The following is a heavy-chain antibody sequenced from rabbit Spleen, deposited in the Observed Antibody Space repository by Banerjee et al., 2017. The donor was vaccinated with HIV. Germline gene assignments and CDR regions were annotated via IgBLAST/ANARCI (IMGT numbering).Heavy chain of an antibody. CDR1: GVSFSGSSY. D-gene: IGHD1-1*01. Sequence: QEQLVESGGGLVKPGASLTLTCTASGVSFSGSSYMCWVRQAPGKGLEWIACIETDSSGFTYFATWAIGRFTISKTSSTTVTLQVTSLTAADTATYFCARDTSSSFSSYGMDLWGPGTLVTVS. CDR2: IETDSSGFT. CDR3: ARDTSSSFSSYGMDL. V-gene: IGHV1S45*01. J-gene: IGHJ6*01.